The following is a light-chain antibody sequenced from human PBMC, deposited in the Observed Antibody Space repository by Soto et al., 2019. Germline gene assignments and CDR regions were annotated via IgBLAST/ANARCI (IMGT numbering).Light chain of an antibody. Sequence: EIVLTQSPGTLSLSPGERATLSCRASQDLSSGYLAWYRQKAGQAPRILIYAASSRATGIPDRFIGSGSGTDFTLTISRLEPEDFAVYYCQQYDTSPRTFGRGTKVE. CDR2: AAS. CDR1: QDLSSGY. J-gene: IGKJ1*01. CDR3: QQYDTSPRT. V-gene: IGKV3-20*01.